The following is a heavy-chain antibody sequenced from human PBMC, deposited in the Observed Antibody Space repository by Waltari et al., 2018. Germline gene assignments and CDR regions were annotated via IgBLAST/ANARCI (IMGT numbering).Heavy chain of an antibody. D-gene: IGHD2-8*02. CDR3: GDFTAFDY. CDR2: IKAKPHGGTT. CDR1: GAPSSTAR. V-gene: IGHV3-15*01. Sequence: EVQLVESGGGLVKPGGSLRLPCVGPGAPSSTARMHWVRQAPGKGLEWVGRIKAKPHGGTTVYAAPVQGRFTISREDSKNTVYLQMNSLKTEDTAIYYCGDFTAFDYWGQGSLVTVSS. J-gene: IGHJ4*02.